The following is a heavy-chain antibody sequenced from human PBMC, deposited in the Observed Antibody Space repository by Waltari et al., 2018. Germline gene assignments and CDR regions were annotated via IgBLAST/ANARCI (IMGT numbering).Heavy chain of an antibody. CDR1: GGSFSGYY. J-gene: IGHJ4*02. D-gene: IGHD4-17*01. CDR2: INHSGST. V-gene: IGHV4-34*01. Sequence: QVQLQQWGAGLLKPSETLSLTCAVYGGSFSGYYWSWIRQPPGKGLEWIGEINHSGSTNYNPSLKSRVTIPVDTSKNQFSLKLSSVTAADTAVYYCATRTTVTYYFDYWGQGTLVTVSS. CDR3: ATRTTVTYYFDY.